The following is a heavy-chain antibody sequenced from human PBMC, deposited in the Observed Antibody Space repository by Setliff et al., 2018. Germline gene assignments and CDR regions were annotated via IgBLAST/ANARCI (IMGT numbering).Heavy chain of an antibody. CDR2: FYHSGST. J-gene: IGHJ4*02. CDR3: MGSYGSWGYYFDY. Sequence: SETLSLTCAVYGGSFSTYYWIWIRQPPGKGLEWIGCFYHSGSTNYNPSLKSRVTISVDTSKNQFSLKLSSVTAADTAVYYCMGSYGSWGYYFDYWGQGTLVTVSS. CDR1: GGSFSTYY. V-gene: IGHV4-34*01. D-gene: IGHD5-18*01.